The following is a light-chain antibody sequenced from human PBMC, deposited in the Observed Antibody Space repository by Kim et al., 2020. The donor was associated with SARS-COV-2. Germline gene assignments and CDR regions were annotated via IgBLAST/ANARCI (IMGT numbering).Light chain of an antibody. CDR1: QSISSD. CDR3: QQSYSTPLT. Sequence: DIQMTQSPSSLSASVGDRVTITCRASQSISSDLNWYQQKPGKAPKLLIYAASSLQSEVPSRCSSSGSGTDFTLTIRSLQPEDFATYYCQQSYSTPLTFGGVTKVDIK. J-gene: IGKJ4*01. CDR2: AAS. V-gene: IGKV1-39*01.